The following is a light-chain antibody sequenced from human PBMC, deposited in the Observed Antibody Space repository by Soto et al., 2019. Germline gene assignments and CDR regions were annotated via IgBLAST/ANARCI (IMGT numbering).Light chain of an antibody. V-gene: IGKV3-11*01. J-gene: IGKJ3*01. CDR3: QQRSNWPPLVT. CDR2: DAS. CDR1: QSVSSY. Sequence: EIVLTQSPATLSLSPGERATLSCRASQSVSSYLAWYQQKPGQAPRLLIYDASNRATGIPARFSGSGPGTDFTLTISSLDPEDFAVYYCQQRSNWPPLVTFGPGTKVDIK.